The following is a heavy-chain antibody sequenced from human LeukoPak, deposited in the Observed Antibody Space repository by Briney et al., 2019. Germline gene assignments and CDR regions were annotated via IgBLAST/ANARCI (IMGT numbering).Heavy chain of an antibody. CDR3: ARDRGDIVVVRGAFDI. J-gene: IGHJ3*02. V-gene: IGHV1-69*13. CDR1: GYTFTSD. Sequence: GASVKVSCKASGYTFTSDINWVRQATGQGLEWMGGIIPIFGTANYAQKFQGRVTITADESTSTAYMELSSLRSEDTAVYYCARDRGDIVVVRGAFDIWGQGTMVTVSS. CDR2: IIPIFGTA. D-gene: IGHD2-2*01.